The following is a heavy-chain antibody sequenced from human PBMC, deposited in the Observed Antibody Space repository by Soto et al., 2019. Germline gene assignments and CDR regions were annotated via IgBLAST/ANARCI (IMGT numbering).Heavy chain of an antibody. J-gene: IGHJ5*02. CDR1: GGSISTYF. CDR2: LYYSGRT. V-gene: IGHV4-59*01. D-gene: IGHD2-21*02. CDR3: ARVRQYGDSGYWFDA. Sequence: SETLSLTCTVSGGSISTYFWTWIRQPPGKGLEWIGYLYYSGRTNYNPSLKTRATIAIDTSKSHFSLKLSSVTAADMATYYCARVRQYGDSGYWFDAGGQGTRVTVS.